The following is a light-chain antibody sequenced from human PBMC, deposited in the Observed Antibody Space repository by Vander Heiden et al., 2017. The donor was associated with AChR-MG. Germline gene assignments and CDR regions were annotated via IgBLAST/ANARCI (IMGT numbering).Light chain of an antibody. CDR2: DVY. V-gene: IGLV2-14*03. Sequence: QSALTQPASVSRPPGQSITTSCTGTSDDVGGSNYVSWYQHHPDQAPKLVIYDVYSRPSGVSHRFSGSKFGNTASLTISGLQPEDEADYFCSSYTTTITPVVFGGGTKLTVL. J-gene: IGLJ2*01. CDR1: SDDVGGSNY. CDR3: SSYTTTITPVV.